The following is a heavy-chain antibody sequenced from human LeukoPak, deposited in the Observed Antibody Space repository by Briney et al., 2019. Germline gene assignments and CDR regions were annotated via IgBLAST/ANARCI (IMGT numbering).Heavy chain of an antibody. D-gene: IGHD3-10*02. CDR2: ISLSSTTI. CDR1: GFTFSNYE. V-gene: IGHV3-48*03. Sequence: GGSLRLSCAASGFTFSNYEMHWVRQAPGKGLEWVSFISLSSTTIYYADSVKGRFTISRDNAKNSLYLQMNSLRAEDTAVYYCAELGITMIGGVWGKGTTVTISS. J-gene: IGHJ6*04. CDR3: AELGITMIGGV.